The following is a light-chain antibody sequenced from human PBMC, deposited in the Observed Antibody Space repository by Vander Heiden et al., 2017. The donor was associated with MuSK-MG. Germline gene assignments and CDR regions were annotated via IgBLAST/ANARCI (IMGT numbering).Light chain of an antibody. J-gene: IGKJ2*01. CDR2: GAS. CDR3: QQEGNSPYT. CDR1: QSVYSSY. V-gene: IGKV3-20*01. Sequence: EIVLTQSPGTLSLSPGERATLSCGASQSVYSSYLAWYQQKPGQAPRLLIYGASRRATGIPDRFSGSGSGTDFTLTISRLEPEDFVVYFCQQEGNSPYTFGRGTKLEIK.